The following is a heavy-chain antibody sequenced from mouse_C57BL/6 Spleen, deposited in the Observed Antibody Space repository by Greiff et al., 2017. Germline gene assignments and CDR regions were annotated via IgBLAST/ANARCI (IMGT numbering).Heavy chain of an antibody. CDR1: GYAFTNYL. Sequence: QVQLQQSGAELVRPGTSVKVSCKASGYAFTNYLIEWVKQRPGQGLEWIGVINPGSGGTNYNEKFKGKATLTADKSSSTAYMQLSSLTSEDSAVYVCARLGRGFAYWGQGTLVTVSA. CDR3: ARLGRGFAY. CDR2: INPGSGGT. V-gene: IGHV1-54*01. J-gene: IGHJ3*01.